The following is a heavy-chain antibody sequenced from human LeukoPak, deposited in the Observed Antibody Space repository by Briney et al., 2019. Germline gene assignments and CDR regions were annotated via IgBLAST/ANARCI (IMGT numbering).Heavy chain of an antibody. V-gene: IGHV3-64*01. D-gene: IGHD3-22*01. CDR3: WTYYYDSSGYYQDLDY. J-gene: IGHJ4*02. CDR1: GFTFSSYA. Sequence: GGSLRLSCAASGFTFSSYAMHWVRQAPGKGLEYVSAISSNGGSTYYANSVKGRFTISRDNSKNTLYLQMGSLRAEDMAVYYCWTYYYDSSGYYQDLDYWGQGTLVTVSS. CDR2: ISSNGGST.